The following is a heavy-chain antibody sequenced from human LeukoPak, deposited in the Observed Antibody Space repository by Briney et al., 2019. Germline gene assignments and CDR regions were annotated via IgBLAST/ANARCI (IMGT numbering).Heavy chain of an antibody. J-gene: IGHJ1*01. Sequence: ASVKVSCKASGGTFSSYAIGWVRQAPGQGLEWMGRIIPIFGTANYAQKFQGRVTITADKSTSTAYMELSSLRSEDTAVYYCARFLLGYFQHWGQGTLVTVSS. CDR1: GGTFSSYA. V-gene: IGHV1-69*06. CDR3: ARFLLGYFQH. CDR2: IIPIFGTA.